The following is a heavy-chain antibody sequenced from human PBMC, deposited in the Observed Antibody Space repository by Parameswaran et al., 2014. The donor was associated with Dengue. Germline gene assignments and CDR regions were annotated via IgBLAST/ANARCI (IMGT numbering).Heavy chain of an antibody. CDR3: ARKERHILTGYYLDS. D-gene: IGHD3-9*01. J-gene: IGHJ4*02. Sequence: SWVRQAPGQGLEWMGGIIPIFGTTNYAQKFQGRVTITADKSTSTAYMELSSLRSEDTAVYYCARKERHILTGYYLDSWGQGTLVTVSS. CDR2: IIPIFGTT. V-gene: IGHV1-69*06.